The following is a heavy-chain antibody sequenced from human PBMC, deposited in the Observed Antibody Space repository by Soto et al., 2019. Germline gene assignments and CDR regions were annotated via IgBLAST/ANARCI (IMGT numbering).Heavy chain of an antibody. J-gene: IGHJ4*02. CDR2: ISAYNGNT. CDR1: GYTFTSYG. V-gene: IGHV1-18*01. Sequence: GASVKVSCKASGYTFTSYGISWVRQAPGQGLEWMGWISAYNGNTNYAQKLQGRVTMTTDTSTSTAYMELRSLRSDDTAVYYCARDLKGYSSGWPTDYWGQGTLVTVSS. CDR3: ARDLKGYSSGWPTDY. D-gene: IGHD6-19*01.